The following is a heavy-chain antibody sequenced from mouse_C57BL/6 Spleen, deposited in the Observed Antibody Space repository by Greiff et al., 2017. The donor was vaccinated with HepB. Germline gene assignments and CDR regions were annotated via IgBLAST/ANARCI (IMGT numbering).Heavy chain of an antibody. CDR1: GYTFTDYN. CDR2: INPNNGGT. D-gene: IGHD2-5*01. V-gene: IGHV1-22*01. CDR3: ASSPAYYSNYFDY. Sequence: EVQLQQSGPELVKPGASVKMSCKASGYTFTDYNMHWVKQSHGKSLEWIGYINPNNGGTSYNQKFKGKATLTVNKSYSTAYMELRSLTSEDSAVYYCASSPAYYSNYFDYWGQGTTLTVSS. J-gene: IGHJ2*01.